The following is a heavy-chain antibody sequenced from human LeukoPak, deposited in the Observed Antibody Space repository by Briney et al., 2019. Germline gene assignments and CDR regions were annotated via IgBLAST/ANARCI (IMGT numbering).Heavy chain of an antibody. CDR3: ARYTQDEYSSGWFYFDY. V-gene: IGHV3-33*08. D-gene: IGHD6-19*01. CDR2: IWYDGSNK. Sequence: GGSLRLSCAASGFIFSSYAMHWVRQAPGKGLEWVAVIWYDGSNKYYADSVKGRFTISRDNSKNTLYLQMNSLRAEDTAVCYCARYTQDEYSSGWFYFDYWGQGTLVTVSS. J-gene: IGHJ4*02. CDR1: GFIFSSYA.